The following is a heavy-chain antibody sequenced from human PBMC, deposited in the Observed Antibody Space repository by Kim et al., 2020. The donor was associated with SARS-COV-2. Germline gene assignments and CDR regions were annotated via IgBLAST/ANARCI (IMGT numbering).Heavy chain of an antibody. Sequence: SVKVSCKASGGTFSSYAISWVRQAPGQGLEWMGGIIPIFGTANYAQKFQGRVTITADESTSTAYMELSSLRSEDTAVYYCARNLLDIVVVVASRMLPSQGYYYYGMDVWGQGTTVTVSS. D-gene: IGHD2-15*01. CDR2: IIPIFGTA. CDR1: GGTFSSYA. V-gene: IGHV1-69*13. J-gene: IGHJ6*02. CDR3: ARNLLDIVVVVASRMLPSQGYYYYGMDV.